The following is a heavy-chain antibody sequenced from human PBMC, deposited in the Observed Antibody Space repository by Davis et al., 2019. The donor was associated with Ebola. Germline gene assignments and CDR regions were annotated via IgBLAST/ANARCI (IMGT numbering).Heavy chain of an antibody. J-gene: IGHJ1*01. V-gene: IGHV3-30*18. CDR1: GFLFDSYG. CDR3: AKPEGTNDLEDAEYFQH. CDR2: VSYDGKTK. Sequence: PGGSLRLSCAASGFLFDSYGIHWVRQAPGKGLEWVAVVSYDGKTKRYSDSVTGRFTISRDNSKNMVYLHMRSLRPEDAAVYYCAKPEGTNDLEDAEYFQHWGQGTLITVSS. D-gene: IGHD1-14*01.